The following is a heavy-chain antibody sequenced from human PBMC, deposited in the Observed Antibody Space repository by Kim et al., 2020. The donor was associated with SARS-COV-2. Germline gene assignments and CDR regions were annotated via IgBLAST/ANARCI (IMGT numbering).Heavy chain of an antibody. V-gene: IGHV4-59*13. D-gene: IGHD3-22*01. CDR1: GGSISSYY. CDR3: ARSLYDSSGYYYY. Sequence: SETLSLTCTVSGGSISSYYWSWIRQPPGKGLEWIGYIYYSGSTNYNPSLKSRVTISVDTSKNQFSLKLSSVTAADMAVYYCARSLYDSSGYYYYWGQGTLVTVSS. CDR2: IYYSGST. J-gene: IGHJ4*02.